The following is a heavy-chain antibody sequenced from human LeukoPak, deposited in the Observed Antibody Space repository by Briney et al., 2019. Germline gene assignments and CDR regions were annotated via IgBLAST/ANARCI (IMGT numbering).Heavy chain of an antibody. J-gene: IGHJ4*02. CDR3: AKGGLLDY. D-gene: IGHD3-22*01. V-gene: IGHV3-30*04. CDR2: ISYDGSNK. CDR1: GFTFSSYA. Sequence: GGSLRLSCAASGFTFSSYAMHWVRQAPGEGLEWVAVISYDGSNKYYADSVKGRFTISRDNSKNTLYLQMNSLRAEDTAVYYCAKGGLLDYWGQGTLVTVSS.